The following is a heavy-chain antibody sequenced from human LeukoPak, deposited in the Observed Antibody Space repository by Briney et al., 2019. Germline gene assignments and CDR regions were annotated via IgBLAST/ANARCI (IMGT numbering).Heavy chain of an antibody. CDR1: RLTFSKYA. V-gene: IGHV3-23*01. CDR2: ISASGGTT. CDR3: ANSIPGLYYYYSLDV. J-gene: IGHJ6*03. Sequence: GGSLRLSCAASRLTFSKYAMSWVRQAPGKGLEWVSGISASGGTTYYADSVKGRFTISRDNSKKTVHLQMSSLTADDTAVYFCANSIPGLYYYYSLDVWGKGTTVTVSS. D-gene: IGHD2-2*02.